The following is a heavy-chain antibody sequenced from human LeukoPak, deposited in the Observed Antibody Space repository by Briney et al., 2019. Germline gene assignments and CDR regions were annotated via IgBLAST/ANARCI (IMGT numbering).Heavy chain of an antibody. J-gene: IGHJ4*02. Sequence: GGSLRLSCAGSGFTFNNYAMSWVRQAPGKGLEWVSAISGSGGSTYYADSVKGRFTISRDNSKNTLYLQMNSLRAEDTAVYYCAKSTNYYDSSGYYYGEIFDYWGQGTPVTVSS. CDR2: ISGSGGST. CDR1: GFTFNNYA. CDR3: AKSTNYYDSSGYYYGEIFDY. D-gene: IGHD3-22*01. V-gene: IGHV3-23*01.